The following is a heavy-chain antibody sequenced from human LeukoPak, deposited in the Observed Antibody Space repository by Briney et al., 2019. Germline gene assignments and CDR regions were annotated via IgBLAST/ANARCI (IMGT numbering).Heavy chain of an antibody. J-gene: IGHJ4*02. CDR2: ISSYNGNT. CDR1: GYTFTTYA. Sequence: ASVKVSCKASGYTFTTYAITWVRQAPGQGLEWMGKISSYNGNTIYAQKLQGRVTMTTDTSTTTAYMELRSLRSDDTAVYYCAREGFNRKYDYWGQGTLVTVSS. CDR3: AREGFNRKYDY. V-gene: IGHV1-18*01.